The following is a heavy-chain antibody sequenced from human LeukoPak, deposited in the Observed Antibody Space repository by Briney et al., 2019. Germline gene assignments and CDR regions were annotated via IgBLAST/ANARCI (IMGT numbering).Heavy chain of an antibody. V-gene: IGHV3-7*01. J-gene: IGHJ6*03. CDR3: ARVELWRDYYYYMDV. D-gene: IGHD5-18*01. CDR2: INKDVSAK. Sequence: GGSLRLSCAPSGSTFSSYWMSWARRAPGNGLEWVANINKDVSAKEYVDSVKGRLTKSRDNAKTSLYLQMTSLRAEDTAVYYCARVELWRDYYYYMDVWGKGTTVTVSS. CDR1: GSTFSSYW.